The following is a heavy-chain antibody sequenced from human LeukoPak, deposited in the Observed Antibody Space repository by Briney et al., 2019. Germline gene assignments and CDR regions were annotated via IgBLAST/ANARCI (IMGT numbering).Heavy chain of an antibody. J-gene: IGHJ4*02. CDR2: INSDGSST. CDR3: ARNWNLDY. D-gene: IGHD1-1*01. V-gene: IGHV3-74*01. Sequence: PGGSLRLSCAASGFTFSSYWMHWVRQAPGKGLAWVSRINSDGSSTSYADSVKGRFTISRDNAKNTLYLQMNSLRAEDTAVYYCARNWNLDYWGQGTLVTVSS. CDR1: GFTFSSYW.